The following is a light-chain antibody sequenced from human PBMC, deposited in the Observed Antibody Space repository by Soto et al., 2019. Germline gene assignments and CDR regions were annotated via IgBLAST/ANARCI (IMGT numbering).Light chain of an antibody. CDR1: QSVSSNY. Sequence: DIALTQSPDTVSLSPGDRATLSCRSSQSVSSNYLAWYQQKPGQAPRLLIYGASSRATGIPDRFSGSGSGTDFTLTISRLEPEDFAVYYCQQYGISPWTFGQGTKVDNK. CDR3: QQYGISPWT. J-gene: IGKJ1*01. CDR2: GAS. V-gene: IGKV3-20*01.